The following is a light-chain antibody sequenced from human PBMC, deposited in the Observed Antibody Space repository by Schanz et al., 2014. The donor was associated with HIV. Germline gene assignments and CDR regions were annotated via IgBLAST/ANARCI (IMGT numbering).Light chain of an antibody. CDR3: CSFTSSNTLL. J-gene: IGLJ2*01. V-gene: IGLV2-14*02. Sequence: QSALTQPASVSGSPGQSITISCTGTSSDVGSYNLVSWYQQHPGKAPKLMIYEVSKRPSGVPDRFSGSKSGTSASLAITGLQAEDEADYYCCSFTSSNTLLFGGGTKVTVL. CDR2: EVS. CDR1: SSDVGSYNL.